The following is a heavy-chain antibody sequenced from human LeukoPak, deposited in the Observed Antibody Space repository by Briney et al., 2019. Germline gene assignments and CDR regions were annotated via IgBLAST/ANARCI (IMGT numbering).Heavy chain of an antibody. CDR2: IHHNGDIT. D-gene: IGHD1-26*01. CDR1: GFTLTWHV. J-gene: IGHJ4*02. CDR3: VRDKGGTYSFDY. V-gene: IGHV3-64D*06. Sequence: GRSLRLSCSASGFTLTWHVMHWVRQAPGKALEYVSFIHHNGDITSYADSVRGRFTVSRDNSKNTLFLELSSLRTDDTAVYYCVRDKGGTYSFDYWGRGTLVTVSS.